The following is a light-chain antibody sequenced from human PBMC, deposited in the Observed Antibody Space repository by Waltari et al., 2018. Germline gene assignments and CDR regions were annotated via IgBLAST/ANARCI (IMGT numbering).Light chain of an antibody. J-gene: IGKJ4*01. CDR1: QDINNY. CDR3: QQFHSLLT. Sequence: VTITCQASQDINNYLNWYQQKPGKAPKLLIYDASNLETGVPSRFSGSGSGTTFTFTISSLQPEDIATYYCQQFHSLLTFGGGTKVEIK. CDR2: DAS. V-gene: IGKV1-33*01.